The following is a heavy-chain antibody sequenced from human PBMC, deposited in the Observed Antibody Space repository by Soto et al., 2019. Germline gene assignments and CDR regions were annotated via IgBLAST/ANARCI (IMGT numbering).Heavy chain of an antibody. Sequence: SETLSLTCTVSGGSISGYYWSWVRQPPGKGLEWIAYIYYSGSSNSNPSLKSRVTISVDTSKNQFSLKLSSATAADTAVYYCARHSNEYRKSLDYWGQGTLVTVSS. J-gene: IGHJ4*02. CDR2: IYYSGSS. D-gene: IGHD1-1*01. CDR3: ARHSNEYRKSLDY. V-gene: IGHV4-59*08. CDR1: GGSISGYY.